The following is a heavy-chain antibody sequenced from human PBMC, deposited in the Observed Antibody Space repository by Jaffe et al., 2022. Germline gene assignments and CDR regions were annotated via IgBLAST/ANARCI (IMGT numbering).Heavy chain of an antibody. CDR1: GFTVSDNY. Sequence: EEQLVESGGGLVQPGGSLRLSCAASGFTVSDNYMSWVRQAPGKGLEWVSIIYSGGSTYYADSVKGRFTISRDNSKNTLYLQMNRLRVEDTAVYYCARDGPPTYYYDSSGGRPFDIWGQGTMVTVSS. V-gene: IGHV3-66*02. CDR2: IYSGGST. D-gene: IGHD3-22*01. J-gene: IGHJ3*02. CDR3: ARDGPPTYYYDSSGGRPFDI.